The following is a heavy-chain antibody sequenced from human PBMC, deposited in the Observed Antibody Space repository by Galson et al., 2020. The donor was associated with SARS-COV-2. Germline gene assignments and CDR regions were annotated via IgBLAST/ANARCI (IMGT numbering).Heavy chain of an antibody. D-gene: IGHD3-22*01. CDR2: IYYSGST. V-gene: IGHV4-59*12. CDR1: GGSISSYY. J-gene: IGHJ4*02. Sequence: SETLSLTCTVSGGSISSYYWSWIRQPPGKGLEWIGYIYYSGSTYYNPSLKSRVTISVDTSKNQFSLKLSSVTAADTAVYYCAREEPMGYSSGYPFDYWGQGTLVTVSS. CDR3: AREEPMGYSSGYPFDY.